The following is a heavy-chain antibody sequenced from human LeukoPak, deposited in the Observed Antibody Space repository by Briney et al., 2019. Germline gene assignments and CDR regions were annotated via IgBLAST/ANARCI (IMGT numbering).Heavy chain of an antibody. CDR1: GGSISSYY. J-gene: IGHJ5*02. CDR3: ARGDSGVRWFDP. CDR2: IYTSGST. Sequence: PSETLSLTCTVSGGSISSYYWSWIRQPAGKGLEWIGRIYTSGSTNYNPSLKSRVTISVDTSQDQFSLRLSSVTAADTAIYYCARGDSGVRWFDPWGQGALVTVSS. V-gene: IGHV4-4*07. D-gene: IGHD6-19*01.